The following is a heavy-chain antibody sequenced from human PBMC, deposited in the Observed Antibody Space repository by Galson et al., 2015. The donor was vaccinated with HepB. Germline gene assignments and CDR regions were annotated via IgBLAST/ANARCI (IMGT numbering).Heavy chain of an antibody. Sequence: SVKVSCKASGYTFTSYYMHWVRQAPGQGLEWMGIINPSGGSTSYAQKFQGRVTMTRDTSTSTVYMELSSLRSEDTAVYYCARSPEIYCSSTSCYLSPWFDPWGQGTLVTVSS. D-gene: IGHD2-2*01. V-gene: IGHV1-46*01. CDR1: GYTFTSYY. CDR2: INPSGGST. J-gene: IGHJ5*02. CDR3: ARSPEIYCSSTSCYLSPWFDP.